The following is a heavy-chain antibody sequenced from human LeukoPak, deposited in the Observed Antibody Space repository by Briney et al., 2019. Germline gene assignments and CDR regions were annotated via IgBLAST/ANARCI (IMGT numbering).Heavy chain of an antibody. CDR3: ARADCSSTSCYLHY. V-gene: IGHV4-59*01. CDR1: GGSISSYY. CDR2: IYYSGST. Sequence: SETLSLTCTVSGGSISSYYWSWIRQPPGKGLEWIGYIYYSGSTNYNPSLKSRVTISVDTSKNQFSLKLSSVTAADTAVYYCARADCSSTSCYLHYWGQGTLVTVSS. D-gene: IGHD2-2*01. J-gene: IGHJ4*02.